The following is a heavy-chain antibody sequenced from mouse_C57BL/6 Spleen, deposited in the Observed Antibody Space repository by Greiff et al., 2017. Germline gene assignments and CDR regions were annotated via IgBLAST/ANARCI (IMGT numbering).Heavy chain of an antibody. J-gene: IGHJ2*01. V-gene: IGHV1-69*01. CDR1: GYTFTSYW. Sequence: QVQLQQPGAELVMPGASVKLSCKASGYTFTSYWMHWVKQRPGQGLEWIGEIDPSDSYTNYNQKFKGKSTLTVDKSSSTAYMPLSSLTSEDSAVYFCARCGYGDLSFDNCGQETTLTVSS. CDR3: ARCGYGDLSFDN. CDR2: IDPSDSYT. D-gene: IGHD1-2*01.